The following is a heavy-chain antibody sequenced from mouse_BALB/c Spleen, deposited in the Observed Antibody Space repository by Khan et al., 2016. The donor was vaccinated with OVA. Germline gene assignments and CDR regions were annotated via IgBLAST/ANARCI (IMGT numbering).Heavy chain of an antibody. J-gene: IGHJ3*01. Sequence: QVQLQQSGPELVKPGASLKVSCKASGYTFTAYIIGWVKQSTRQGLEWIGDIFPGSDIPYYNEKFKDKATLTVEQSANTAYMQLSSLTSEDSAVYFCARGGYSAFAYWGQGTLVTVSA. V-gene: IGHV1-77*01. CDR1: GYTFTAYI. D-gene: IGHD2-14*01. CDR2: IFPGSDIP. CDR3: ARGGYSAFAY.